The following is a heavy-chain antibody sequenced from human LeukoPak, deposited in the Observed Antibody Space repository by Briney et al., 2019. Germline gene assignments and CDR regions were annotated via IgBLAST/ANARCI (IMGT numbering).Heavy chain of an antibody. CDR3: ATDGGWGSDRYLIDF. V-gene: IGHV1-2*02. CDR2: MNPNSGGT. CDR1: GYTFSAYY. D-gene: IGHD3-16*01. J-gene: IGHJ4*02. Sequence: TSVKVSCKASGYTFSAYYMHWVRQAPGQGLEWMGWMNPNSGGTNYAQKFQDRVTMTRDTSISTAYLELNSLRSDDTAMYYCATDGGWGSDRYLIDFWRQGPVLRVSS.